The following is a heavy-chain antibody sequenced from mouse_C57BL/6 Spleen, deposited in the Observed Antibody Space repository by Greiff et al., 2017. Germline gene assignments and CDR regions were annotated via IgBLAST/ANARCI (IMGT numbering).Heavy chain of an antibody. Sequence: QVQLQQPGAELVKPGASVKLSCKASGYTFTSYWMHWVKQRPGQGLEWIGMIHPNSGSTNYNEKFKSKATLTVDTSSSTAYMQLSSLTSEDSAVYYCARGQIYDGYSHVWGTGTTVTVSS. D-gene: IGHD2-3*01. CDR1: GYTFTSYW. CDR2: IHPNSGST. J-gene: IGHJ1*03. CDR3: ARGQIYDGYSHV. V-gene: IGHV1-64*01.